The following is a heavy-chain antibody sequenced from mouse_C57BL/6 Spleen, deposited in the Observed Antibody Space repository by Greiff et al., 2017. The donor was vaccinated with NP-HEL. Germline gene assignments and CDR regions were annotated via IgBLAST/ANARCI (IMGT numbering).Heavy chain of an antibody. Sequence: VKLQESGAELARPGASVKLSCKASGYTFTSYGISWVKQRTGQGLEWIGEIYPRSGNTYYNEKFKGKATLTADKSSSTAYMELRSLTSEDSAVYFCAREITTVVATDWYFDVWGTGTTVTVSS. V-gene: IGHV1-81*01. CDR3: AREITTVVATDWYFDV. J-gene: IGHJ1*03. D-gene: IGHD1-1*01. CDR1: GYTFTSYG. CDR2: IYPRSGNT.